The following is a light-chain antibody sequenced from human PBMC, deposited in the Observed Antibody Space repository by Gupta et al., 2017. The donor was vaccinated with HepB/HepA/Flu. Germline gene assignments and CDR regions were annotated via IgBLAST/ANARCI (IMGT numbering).Light chain of an antibody. V-gene: IGKV2-28*01. J-gene: IGKJ3*01. Sequence: DTVMTQSPLSVCVSPGEPASISCRSSQCHLNSDGYNYLDWYLQKPGQAPQLLIYVGSNLASGVPDRFSGSGSGTDFTLKISRVEAEDIGIYYCRQSVQTPDTFGHGTKLDIK. CDR1: QCHLNSDGYNY. CDR2: VGS. CDR3: RQSVQTPDT.